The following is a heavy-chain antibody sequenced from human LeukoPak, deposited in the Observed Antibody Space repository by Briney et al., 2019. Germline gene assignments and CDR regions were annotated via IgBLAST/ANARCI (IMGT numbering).Heavy chain of an antibody. CDR2: INHSGST. D-gene: IGHD3-22*01. V-gene: IGHV4-30-2*01. J-gene: IGHJ6*02. CDR3: ARAQDRSGYYYYYYGMDV. Sequence: SQTLSLTCTVSGGSISSGGYYWSWIRQPPGRGLEWIGEINHSGSTNYNPSLKSRVTISVDTSKNQFSLKLSSVAAADTAVYYCARAQDRSGYYYYYYGMDVWGQGTTVTVSS. CDR1: GGSISSGGYY.